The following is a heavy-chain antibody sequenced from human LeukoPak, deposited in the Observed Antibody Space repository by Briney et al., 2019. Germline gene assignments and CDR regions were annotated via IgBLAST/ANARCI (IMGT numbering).Heavy chain of an antibody. Sequence: GGSLRLSCAASGFTFSSYAMSWVRQAPGKGLEWIGRIMSNPAGGTSDYGAAVKGRFTISRDDSRNILYLQLTNVRADDTAVYYCTTLAYDVHYWGRGTLVTVSS. CDR3: TTLAYDVHY. J-gene: IGHJ4*02. D-gene: IGHD3-3*01. CDR1: GFTFSSYA. CDR2: IMSNPAGGTS. V-gene: IGHV3-15*01.